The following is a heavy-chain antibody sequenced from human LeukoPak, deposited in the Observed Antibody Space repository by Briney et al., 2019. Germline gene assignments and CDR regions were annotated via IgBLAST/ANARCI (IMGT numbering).Heavy chain of an antibody. D-gene: IGHD3-22*01. CDR3: ARTYDSSGYSLYYFDY. CDR2: INPSGGST. Sequence: ASVKVSCKASGYTFTSYYMHWVRQAPGQGLEWMGIINPSGGSTSYAQKFQGRVTMTRDMSTSTVYMELSSLRSEDTAVYYCARTYDSSGYSLYYFDYWGQGTLVTVSS. J-gene: IGHJ4*02. CDR1: GYTFTSYY. V-gene: IGHV1-46*01.